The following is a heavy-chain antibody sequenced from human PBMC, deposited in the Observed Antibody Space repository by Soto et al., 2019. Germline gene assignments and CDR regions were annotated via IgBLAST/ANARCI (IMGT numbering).Heavy chain of an antibody. J-gene: IGHJ4*02. CDR2: ISHDGNNA. CDR3: AKQGIEVAGTDYFDY. Sequence: QVQLVESGGGVVQPGKSLRLSCAATGFIFRSYGVHWVRQAPGKGLEWVALISHDGNNAYYADAVNGRFTISRDNAKNTVSLQMNSLRAEDTAVYYCAKQGIEVAGTDYFDYLGQGALVTVAS. V-gene: IGHV3-30*18. CDR1: GFIFRSYG. D-gene: IGHD6-19*01.